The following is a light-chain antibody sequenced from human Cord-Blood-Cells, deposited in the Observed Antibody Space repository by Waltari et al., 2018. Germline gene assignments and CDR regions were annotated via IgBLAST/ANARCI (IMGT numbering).Light chain of an antibody. V-gene: IGKV3-11*01. J-gene: IGKJ4*01. Sequence: EIVLTQSPTTLSLSPGERATLSCRASQSVSSYLAWYQQKPGQAPRLLIYDASNRATGIPARFSGSGSGTDFTLTISSLESEDFAVYYCQQHSNSLTFGGGTKVEIK. CDR2: DAS. CDR1: QSVSSY. CDR3: QQHSNSLT.